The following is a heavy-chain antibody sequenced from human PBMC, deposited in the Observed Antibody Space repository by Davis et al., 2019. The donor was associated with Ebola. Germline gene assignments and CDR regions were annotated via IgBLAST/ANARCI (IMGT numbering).Heavy chain of an antibody. CDR2: ISYDGSNK. CDR1: GFTFSSYA. J-gene: IGHJ4*02. D-gene: IGHD3-3*01. CDR3: AREGDVWSGYYMNYFDY. V-gene: IGHV3-30-3*01. Sequence: SLKISCAASGFTFSSYAMHCVRQAPGKGLEWVAVISYDGSNKYYADSVKGRFTISRDSSKNTLYLQVNSLTVAETAVYYGAREGDVWSGYYMNYFDYWGQGTLVTVSS.